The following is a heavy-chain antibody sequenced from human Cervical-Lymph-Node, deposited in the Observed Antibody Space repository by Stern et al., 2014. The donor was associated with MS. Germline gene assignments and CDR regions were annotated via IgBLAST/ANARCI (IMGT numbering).Heavy chain of an antibody. D-gene: IGHD1-14*01. CDR3: SPGLSSGDATEH. J-gene: IGHJ4*02. CDR1: GGNFRVFS. Sequence: VQLLESGAEVKTPGSSGKGSCKASGGNFRVFSFNWVRQAPGQGLEWLGGVGPIFGTPNYAQKLQGRVPITADESTSTVYMELSRLTYEDTAVYYCSPGLSSGDATEHWGQGTLVTVSS. V-gene: IGHV1-69*01. CDR2: VGPIFGTP.